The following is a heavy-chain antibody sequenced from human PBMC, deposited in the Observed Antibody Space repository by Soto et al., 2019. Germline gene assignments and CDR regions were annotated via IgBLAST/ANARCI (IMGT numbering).Heavy chain of an antibody. Sequence: GGSLRLSCAASGFTFSSYAMSWVRQAPGKGLEWVSAISGSGISTYYADSVKGRFTISRDNSKNTLYLQMNSLRAEDTAVYYIAKEYEYRSGWERIDYWGQGTLVTVSS. CDR2: ISGSGIST. CDR3: AKEYEYRSGWERIDY. J-gene: IGHJ4*02. V-gene: IGHV3-23*01. D-gene: IGHD6-19*01. CDR1: GFTFSSYA.